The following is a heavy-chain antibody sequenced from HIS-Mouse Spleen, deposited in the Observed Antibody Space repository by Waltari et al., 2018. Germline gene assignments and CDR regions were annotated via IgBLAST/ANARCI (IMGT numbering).Heavy chain of an antibody. CDR3: AREIPYSSSWYDWYFDL. J-gene: IGHJ2*01. V-gene: IGHV4-39*07. CDR2: IYYSGST. D-gene: IGHD6-13*01. Sequence: QLQLQESGPGLVKPSETLSPPCTVSGGSISSSRYYWGWIRQPPGKGLEWVGSIYYSGSTYSNPSLKSRVTISVDTSKNQFSLKLSSVTAADTAVYYCAREIPYSSSWYDWYFDLWGRGTLVTVSS. CDR1: GGSISSSRYY.